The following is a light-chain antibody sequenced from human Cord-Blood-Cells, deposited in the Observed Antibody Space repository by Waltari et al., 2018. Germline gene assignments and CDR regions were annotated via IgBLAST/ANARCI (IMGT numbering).Light chain of an antibody. J-gene: IGLJ3*02. CDR3: CSYAGSSTPNWV. CDR2: EGS. Sequence: QSALTQPASVSGSPGQSITISCTGTSSVVGRYNLSPCYQQPPGKAPKLMIYEGSKRPSGVSNRFSGSKSGNTASLTISGLQAEDEADYYCCSYAGSSTPNWVFGGGTKLTVL. CDR1: SSVVGRYNL. V-gene: IGLV2-23*01.